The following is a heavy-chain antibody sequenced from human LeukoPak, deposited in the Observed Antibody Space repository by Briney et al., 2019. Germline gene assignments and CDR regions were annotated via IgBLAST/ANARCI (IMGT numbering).Heavy chain of an antibody. D-gene: IGHD6-13*01. CDR1: GFTVSSNY. Sequence: GGSLRLSCAASGFTVSSNYMSWVRQAPGKGLEWVSVIYSGGSTYYADSVKGRFTISRDNSKNTLYLQMNSLRAEDTAVYYCARGLTYSSSWLGEWGQGTLVTVSS. V-gene: IGHV3-53*01. CDR3: ARGLTYSSSWLGE. J-gene: IGHJ4*02. CDR2: IYSGGST.